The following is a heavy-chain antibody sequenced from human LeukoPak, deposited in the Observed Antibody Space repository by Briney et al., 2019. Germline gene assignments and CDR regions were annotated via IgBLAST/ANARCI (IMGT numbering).Heavy chain of an antibody. V-gene: IGHV1-3*04. CDR3: ARKSTNAGGGFDY. Sequence: ASVKVSCKASGYTFTSYAMHWVRQAPGQGLEWMGWINTGNDHTRYSPKFQGRVTVAMDTSATTAYMELNSLTSEDTAVYYCARKSTNAGGGFDYWGQGTLVAVSS. D-gene: IGHD2-8*01. CDR1: GYTFTSYA. J-gene: IGHJ4*02. CDR2: INTGNDHT.